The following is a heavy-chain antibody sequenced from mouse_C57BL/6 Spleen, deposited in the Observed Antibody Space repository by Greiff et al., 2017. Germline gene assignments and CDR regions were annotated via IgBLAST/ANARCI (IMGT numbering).Heavy chain of an antibody. J-gene: IGHJ2*01. D-gene: IGHD4-1*01. Sequence: VKLQQSGAELARPGASVKLSCKASGYTFTSYGISWVKQRTGQGLEWIGEIYPRSGNTYYNEKFKGKATLTADKSSSTAYMELRSLTSEDSAVYFCAGRTGTGYFDYWGQGTTLTVSS. CDR1: GYTFTSYG. CDR3: AGRTGTGYFDY. CDR2: IYPRSGNT. V-gene: IGHV1-81*01.